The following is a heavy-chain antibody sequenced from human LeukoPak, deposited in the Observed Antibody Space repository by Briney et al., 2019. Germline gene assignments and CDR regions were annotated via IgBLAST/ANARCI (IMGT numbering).Heavy chain of an antibody. V-gene: IGHV3-21*01. Sequence: GGSLRLSCAASGFTFSSYSMNWVRQAPGKRLEWVSSITTRNNIFYADSVKGRFTISRDNALNSLYLQMNSLRADDTAVYYCATDPGSGDYWGQGTLVTVSS. D-gene: IGHD6-19*01. CDR3: ATDPGSGDY. CDR2: ITTRNNI. J-gene: IGHJ4*02. CDR1: GFTFSSYS.